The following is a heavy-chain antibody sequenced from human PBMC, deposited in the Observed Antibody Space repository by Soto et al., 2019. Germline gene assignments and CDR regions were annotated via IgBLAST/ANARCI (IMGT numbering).Heavy chain of an antibody. CDR3: ARRWGYAFDI. V-gene: IGHV4-59*08. D-gene: IGHD1-26*01. CDR1: GGSISSYY. J-gene: IGHJ3*02. CDR2: IYYSGST. Sequence: QVQLQESGPGLVKPSETLSLTCTVSGGSISSYYWSWIRQPPGKGLEWIGYIYYSGSTNYNPSLKSRVTISVDTSKNQFSLKLSSVTAADTAVYYCARRWGYAFDIWGQGTMVTFSS.